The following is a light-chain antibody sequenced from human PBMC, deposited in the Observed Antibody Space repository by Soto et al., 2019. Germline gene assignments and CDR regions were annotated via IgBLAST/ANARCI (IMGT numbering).Light chain of an antibody. CDR3: QQYVSSPWA. V-gene: IGKV3-20*01. J-gene: IGKJ1*01. CDR1: QSVSSN. CDR2: DAS. Sequence: EIVMTHSPATLSASPGERSTLCARASQSVSSNLAWYQQKPGQAPRLLIYDASNRATGIPARFSGSGSGTDFTLTISRLEPEDFAVYYCQQYVSSPWAFGQGTKVDIK.